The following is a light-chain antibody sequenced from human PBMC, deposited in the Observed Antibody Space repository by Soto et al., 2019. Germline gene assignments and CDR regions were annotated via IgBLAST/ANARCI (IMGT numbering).Light chain of an antibody. V-gene: IGKV3-20*01. CDR1: QSVSSGY. CDR3: QQYVSLIT. CDR2: GTS. Sequence: EIVLTQSPGTLSLSPGERATLSCRASQSVSSGYLAWYQQKPGQAPRLLIYGTSSRATGIGDRSSGSGSGKDFSLTISRLEPEDFAVYYCQQYVSLITFGHGTRLEIK. J-gene: IGKJ5*01.